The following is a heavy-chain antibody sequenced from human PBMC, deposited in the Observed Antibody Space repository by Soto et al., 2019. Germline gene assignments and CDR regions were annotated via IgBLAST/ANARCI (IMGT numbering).Heavy chain of an antibody. CDR1: GFTFSSYG. J-gene: IGHJ4*02. Sequence: QVHLVESGGGVVQPGRSLRLSCTASGFTFSSYGMSWVRQAPGKGLEWMTIISYDGSLKYYADSVKGRFTVSRDKSKNPLYLQMNSLRADDTAVYYCAKEIKPVSSPWDFDYWGQGTLVTVSS. V-gene: IGHV3-30*18. CDR3: AKEIKPVSSPWDFDY. D-gene: IGHD1-26*01. CDR2: ISYDGSLK.